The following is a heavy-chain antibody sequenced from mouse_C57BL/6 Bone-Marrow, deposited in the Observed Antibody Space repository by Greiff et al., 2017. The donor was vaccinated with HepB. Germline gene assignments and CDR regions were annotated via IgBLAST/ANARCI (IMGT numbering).Heavy chain of an antibody. CDR3: VRHFYRNWYFDV. CDR1: GFSFNTYA. Sequence: EVQLVESGGGLVQPKGSLKLSCAASGFSFNTYAMNWVRQAPGKGLEWVARIRSKSNNYATYYADSVKDRFTISRDDSESMLYLQMNNLKTEDTAMYYCVRHFYRNWYFDVWGTGSTVTVSS. CDR2: IRSKSNNYAT. J-gene: IGHJ1*03. V-gene: IGHV10-1*01. D-gene: IGHD2-1*01.